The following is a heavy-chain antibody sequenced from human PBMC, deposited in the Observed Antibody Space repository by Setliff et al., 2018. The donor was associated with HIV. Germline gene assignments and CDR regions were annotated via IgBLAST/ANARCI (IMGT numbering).Heavy chain of an antibody. CDR3: ATSGGGYSFGPY. Sequence: ASVKVSCKASGYTFTSYGISWVRQAPGQGLEWMGWISAYNGNTNYAQKLQGRFTISKDNSKNTLYLQMNSLRAEDTAVYYCATSGGGYSFGPYWGQGTQVTVSS. CDR2: ISAYNGNT. D-gene: IGHD5-18*01. V-gene: IGHV1-18*01. J-gene: IGHJ4*02. CDR1: GYTFTSYG.